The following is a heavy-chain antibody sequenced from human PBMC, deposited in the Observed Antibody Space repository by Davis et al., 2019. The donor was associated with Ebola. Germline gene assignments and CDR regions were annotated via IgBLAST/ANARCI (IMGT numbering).Heavy chain of an antibody. D-gene: IGHD6-19*01. CDR1: GGSISSSSYY. J-gene: IGHJ4*02. CDR3: ARNQWLGFDY. V-gene: IGHV4-39*01. Sequence: GSLRLSCTVSGGSISSSSYYWGWIRQPPGKGLEWIGSIYYSGSTYYNPSLKSRVTISVDTSKNQFSLKLSSVTAADTAVYYCARNQWLGFDYWGQGTLVTVSS. CDR2: IYYSGST.